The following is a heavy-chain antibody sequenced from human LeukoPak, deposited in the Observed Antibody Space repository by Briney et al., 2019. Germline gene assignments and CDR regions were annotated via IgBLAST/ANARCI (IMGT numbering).Heavy chain of an antibody. V-gene: IGHV4-61*01. Sequence: SETLSLTCTVSGGSVSSGSYYRSWIRQPPGKGLEWIGYIYYSGSTNYNPSLKSRVTISVDTSKNQFSLKLSSVTAADTAVYYCARDFTRYCSSTSCYARFDPWGQGTLVTVSS. CDR1: GGSVSSGSYY. CDR3: ARDFTRYCSSTSCYARFDP. J-gene: IGHJ5*02. D-gene: IGHD2-2*01. CDR2: IYYSGST.